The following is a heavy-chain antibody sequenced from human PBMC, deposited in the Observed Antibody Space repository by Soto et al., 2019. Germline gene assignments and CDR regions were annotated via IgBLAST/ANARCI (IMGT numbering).Heavy chain of an antibody. CDR3: AKALGELSPESYDY. J-gene: IGHJ4*02. Sequence: QVQLVESGGGVVQPGRPLRLSCAASGFTFSSYGMHWVRQAPGKGLEWVAIVSYDGSNKYYTDSVKGRFTISRDNSRNTLYLQMNSLRADDTAVYYCAKALGELSPESYDYWGQGTLVTVSS. CDR1: GFTFSSYG. V-gene: IGHV3-30*18. D-gene: IGHD3-16*02. CDR2: VSYDGSNK.